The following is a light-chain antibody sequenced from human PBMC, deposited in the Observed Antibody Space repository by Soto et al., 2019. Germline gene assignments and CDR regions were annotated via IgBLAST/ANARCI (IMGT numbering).Light chain of an antibody. V-gene: IGKV3-20*01. CDR2: GAS. CDR1: QSVSSSY. CDR3: QQYGSSPRT. J-gene: IGKJ1*01. Sequence: EIVLTQSPGSLSLSTGERATRSCRASQSVSSSYLAWYQQKPGQAPRLLIYGASSRATGIPDRFSGSGPGTDFTLTISRLEPEDFAVYYCQQYGSSPRTFGQGTKVDIK.